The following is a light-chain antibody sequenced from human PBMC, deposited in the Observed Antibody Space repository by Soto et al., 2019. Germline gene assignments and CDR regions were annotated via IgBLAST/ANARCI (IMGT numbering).Light chain of an antibody. Sequence: QSALNQPASVSGSPGQSIAISCTGTRSDVGAYNYVSWYPQHPGKAPKLMISEVTNRPSGVSDRFSGSKSGNTASLTISGLQAEDEADYYCSSFTSRFTFVFGTGTKVTVL. J-gene: IGLJ1*01. V-gene: IGLV2-14*01. CDR1: RSDVGAYNY. CDR3: SSFTSRFTFV. CDR2: EVT.